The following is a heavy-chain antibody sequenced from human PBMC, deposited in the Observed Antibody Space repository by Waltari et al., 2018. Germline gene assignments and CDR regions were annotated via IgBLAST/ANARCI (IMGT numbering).Heavy chain of an antibody. CDR3: ARAQRVHLVGRAFDY. CDR1: GGSFSGYY. D-gene: IGHD1-1*01. CDR2: INQSGST. V-gene: IGHV4-34*01. Sequence: QVQLQQWGAGLLKPSETLSLTCAVYGGSFSGYYWSWIRQPPGKGLEWIGEINQSGSTNYNPSLKSRVTISVDTSKNQFSLKLSSVTAADTAVYYCARAQRVHLVGRAFDYWGQGTLVTVSS. J-gene: IGHJ4*02.